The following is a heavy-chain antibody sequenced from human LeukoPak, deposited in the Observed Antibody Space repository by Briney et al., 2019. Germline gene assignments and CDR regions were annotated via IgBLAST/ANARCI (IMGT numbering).Heavy chain of an antibody. CDR1: GFTFNHHG. CDR2: ISAYNGKT. V-gene: IGHV1-18*01. Sequence: ASVKVSCKASGFTFNHHGFTWVRQAPGQGLEWMGWISAYNGKTASVEKLQGRVTMTTDTSTTSVYMELRGLRPDDTAVYYCARARRRFLEWLLSQYYFDYWGQGTLVTVSS. J-gene: IGHJ4*02. CDR3: ARARRRFLEWLLSQYYFDY. D-gene: IGHD3-3*01.